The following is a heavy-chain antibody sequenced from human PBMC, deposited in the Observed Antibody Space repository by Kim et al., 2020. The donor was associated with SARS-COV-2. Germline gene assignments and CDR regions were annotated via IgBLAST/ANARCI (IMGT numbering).Heavy chain of an antibody. J-gene: IGHJ4*02. CDR1: GFTFSSYA. V-gene: IGHV3-23*01. D-gene: IGHD1-26*01. CDR3: AKDRAMYSGSYYWDY. CDR2: ISGSGGST. Sequence: GGSLRLSCAASGFTFSSYAMSWVRQAPGKGLEWVSLISGSGGSTDYADSVKGRFTISRDNSKNTLYLQMNSVRAEDTAVYYCAKDRAMYSGSYYWDYWGQGTLVTVSS.